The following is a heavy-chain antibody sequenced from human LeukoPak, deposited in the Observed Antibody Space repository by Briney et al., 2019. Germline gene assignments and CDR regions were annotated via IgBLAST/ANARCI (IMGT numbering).Heavy chain of an antibody. J-gene: IGHJ3*02. D-gene: IGHD3-16*02. V-gene: IGHV3-7*03. CDR1: GFTFSSYW. Sequence: GRSLRLSCAASGFTFSSYWMSWVRQAPGKGLEWVANIKQDGSEKYYVDSVKGRFTISRDNAKNSLYLQMNSLRAEDTAVYYCARDRLGVITFGGVIVIQRPDDAFDIWGQGTMVTVSS. CDR2: IKQDGSEK. CDR3: ARDRLGVITFGGVIVIQRPDDAFDI.